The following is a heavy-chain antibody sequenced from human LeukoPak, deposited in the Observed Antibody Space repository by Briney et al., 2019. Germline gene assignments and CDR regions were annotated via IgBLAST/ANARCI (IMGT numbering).Heavy chain of an antibody. J-gene: IGHJ3*01. V-gene: IGHV4-59*08. Sequence: PSETLSLTCTVSGGSISGYYWSWIRQPPGKGLEYIGYIYYSGSANYNPSLKSRVTISVDTSKNQFSLKLSFVTAADTAVYYCARHFRAFDVWGQGTMVTVSS. D-gene: IGHD2/OR15-2a*01. CDR3: ARHFRAFDV. CDR1: GGSISGYY. CDR2: IYYSGSA.